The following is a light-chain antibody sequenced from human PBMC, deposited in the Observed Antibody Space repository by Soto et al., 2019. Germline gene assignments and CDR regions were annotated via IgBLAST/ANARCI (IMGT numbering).Light chain of an antibody. CDR2: DVS. CDR3: CSNAGSNTLL. J-gene: IGLJ2*01. Sequence: QSALTQPRSVSGSPGQSVTISCTGTSSDVGGYKYVSWYQQHPGKAPKLMIYDVSDRPSGVPDRFSGSKSGNTASLTISGLQAEDEADYYCCSNAGSNTLLFGGGTKLTVL. CDR1: SSDVGGYKY. V-gene: IGLV2-11*01.